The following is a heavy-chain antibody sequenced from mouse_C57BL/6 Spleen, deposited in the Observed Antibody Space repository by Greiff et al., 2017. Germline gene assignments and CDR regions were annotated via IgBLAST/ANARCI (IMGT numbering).Heavy chain of an antibody. V-gene: IGHV1-64*01. J-gene: IGHJ2*01. CDR1: GYTFTSYW. CDR3: ARQDPPGGFDY. Sequence: QVQLQQPGAELVKPGASVKLSCKASGYTFTSYWMHWVKQRPGQGLEWIGMIHPNSGSTNYNETFKSKATLTVDKSSSTAYMQLSSLTSEDSAVYYCARQDPPGGFDYWGQGTTLTVSS. CDR2: IHPNSGST.